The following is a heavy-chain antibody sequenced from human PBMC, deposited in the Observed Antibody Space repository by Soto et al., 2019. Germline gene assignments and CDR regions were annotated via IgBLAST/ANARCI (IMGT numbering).Heavy chain of an antibody. CDR1: GYSFTSYW. J-gene: IGHJ4*02. V-gene: IGHV5-51*01. Sequence: PGESLKISCKGSGYSFTSYWIGWVRQMPRKGLEWMGIIYPGDSDTRYSPSFQGQVTISADKSISTAYLQWSSLKASDTAMYYCARRRLVYYDSSGYYGVFDYWGQGTLVTVSS. CDR2: IYPGDSDT. CDR3: ARRRLVYYDSSGYYGVFDY. D-gene: IGHD3-22*01.